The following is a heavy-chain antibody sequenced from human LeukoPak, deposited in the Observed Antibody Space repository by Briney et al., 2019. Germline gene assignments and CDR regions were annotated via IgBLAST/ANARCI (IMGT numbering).Heavy chain of an antibody. CDR2: ISYDGSNK. CDR3: ARATIFGATKGYYYYYMDV. D-gene: IGHD3-3*01. CDR1: GFTFSSYA. Sequence: GRSLRLSCAASGFTFSSYAMHWVRQAPGKGLEWVALISYDGSNKYYAASVNGRFTISRDNSKNTLYLQMNSLGAEDTAVYYCARATIFGATKGYYYYYMDVWGKGTTVTVSS. J-gene: IGHJ6*03. V-gene: IGHV3-30*04.